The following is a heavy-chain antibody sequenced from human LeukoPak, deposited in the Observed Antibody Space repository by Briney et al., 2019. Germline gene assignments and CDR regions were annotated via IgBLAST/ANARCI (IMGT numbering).Heavy chain of an antibody. CDR1: GFTLSDYW. Sequence: AGGSLRLSCAASGFTLSDYWMTWVRQAPGKGLQWVANIKLDGTEKYYVDSVKGRFTISRDDPKNTVFLQMESLRAEDTAVYYCARISMVSYYFEYWGQGTLVTVSS. CDR2: IKLDGTEK. D-gene: IGHD2-8*01. J-gene: IGHJ4*02. CDR3: ARISMVSYYFEY. V-gene: IGHV3-7*01.